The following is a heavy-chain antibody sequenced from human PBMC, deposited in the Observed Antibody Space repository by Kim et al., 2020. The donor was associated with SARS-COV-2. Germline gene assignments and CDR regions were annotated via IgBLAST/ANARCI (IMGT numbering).Heavy chain of an antibody. J-gene: IGHJ4*02. V-gene: IGHV6-1*01. Sequence: AVSVKSRITINPDTSKNQFSLQLNSVTPEDTAVYYCARDPRPANWGSFDYWGQGTLVTVSS. CDR3: ARDPRPANWGSFDY. D-gene: IGHD7-27*01.